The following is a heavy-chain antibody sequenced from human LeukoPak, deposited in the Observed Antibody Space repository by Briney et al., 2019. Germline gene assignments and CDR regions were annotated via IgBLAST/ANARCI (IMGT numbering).Heavy chain of an antibody. D-gene: IGHD3-10*01. CDR3: ARVVWDARFGEWALSYYYYMDV. V-gene: IGHV4-39*07. CDR1: GGSISSSSYY. CDR2: IYYSGST. Sequence: PSETLSLTCTVSGGSISSSSYYWGWIRQPPGKGLEWIGSIYYSGSTYYNPSLKSRVTISVDTSKNQFSLKLSSVTAADTAVYYCARVVWDARFGEWALSYYYYMDVWGKGTAVTVSS. J-gene: IGHJ6*03.